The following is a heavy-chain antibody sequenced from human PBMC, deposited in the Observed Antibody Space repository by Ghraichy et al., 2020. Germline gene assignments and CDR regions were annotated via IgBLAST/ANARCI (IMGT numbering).Heavy chain of an antibody. CDR3: ARDRRYCSGGSCVEDAFDI. V-gene: IGHV4-39*07. J-gene: IGHJ3*02. CDR1: GGSISSSSYY. D-gene: IGHD2-15*01. Sequence: SETLSLTCTVSGGSISSSSYYWGWIRQPPGKGLEWIGSIYYSGSTYYNPSLKSRVTISVDTSKNQFSLKLSSVTAADTAVYYCARDRRYCSGGSCVEDAFDIWGQGTMVTVSS. CDR2: IYYSGST.